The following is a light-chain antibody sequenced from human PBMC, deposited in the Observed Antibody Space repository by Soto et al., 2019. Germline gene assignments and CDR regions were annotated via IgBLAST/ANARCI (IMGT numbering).Light chain of an antibody. Sequence: EIVLTKSPGTLSLSPGERATLSCRASQNIGSSSLAWYQQKPGQAPRLLIFGASSMDTGIPDRFSGRGSGTDLTLSIRRLQHEEFAVYYCQQYGSSTHFGGGTKVEIK. CDR2: GAS. V-gene: IGKV3-20*01. CDR3: QQYGSSTH. CDR1: QNIGSSS. J-gene: IGKJ4*01.